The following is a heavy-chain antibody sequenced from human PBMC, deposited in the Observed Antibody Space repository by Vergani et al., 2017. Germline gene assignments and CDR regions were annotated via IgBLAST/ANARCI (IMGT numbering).Heavy chain of an antibody. Sequence: QVQLVQSGSEVRKPGASAKVSCQVSGYSLTELTIHWVRQAPGKGLEWMGGFDPEHGEVTFAHHIQGRVTMTEDRSTDTAYMELSSLRPEDTALYYCAIVTDYDDSSGYYLDYWGQGTLVTVSS. D-gene: IGHD3-22*01. CDR2: FDPEHGEV. CDR1: GYSLTELT. J-gene: IGHJ4*02. CDR3: AIVTDYDDSSGYYLDY. V-gene: IGHV1-24*01.